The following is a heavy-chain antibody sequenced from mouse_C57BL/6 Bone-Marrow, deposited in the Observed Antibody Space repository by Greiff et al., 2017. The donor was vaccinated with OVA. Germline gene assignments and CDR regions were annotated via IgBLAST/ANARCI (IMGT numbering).Heavy chain of an antibody. CDR1: GFTFSSYA. J-gene: IGHJ3*01. D-gene: IGHD1-1*01. V-gene: IGHV5-4*01. CDR3: ARDPYYYGSSLFAY. Sequence: EVKLMESGGGLVKPGGSLKLSCAASGFTFSSYAMSWVRQTPEKRLEWVATISDGGSYTYYPDNVKGRFTISRDNAKNNLYLQMSHLKSEDTAMYYCARDPYYYGSSLFAYWGQGTLVTVSA. CDR2: ISDGGSYT.